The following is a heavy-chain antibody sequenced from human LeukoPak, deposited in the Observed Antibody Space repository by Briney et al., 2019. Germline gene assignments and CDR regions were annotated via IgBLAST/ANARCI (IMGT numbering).Heavy chain of an antibody. J-gene: IGHJ4*02. CDR2: ISAYNGNT. CDR1: GYTFTSYG. V-gene: IGHV1-18*01. CDR3: ARDADYDYVWGSYRGNEFDY. D-gene: IGHD3-16*02. Sequence: GASVKVSCKASGYTFTSYGISWVRQAPGQGLEWMGWISAYNGNTNYAQKLQGRVTMTTDTSTSTAYMELRSLRSDDTAVYCCARDADYDYVWGSYRGNEFDYWGQGTLVTVSS.